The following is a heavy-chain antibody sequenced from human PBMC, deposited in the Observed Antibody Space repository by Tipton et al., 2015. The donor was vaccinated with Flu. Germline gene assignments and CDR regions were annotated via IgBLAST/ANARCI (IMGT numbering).Heavy chain of an antibody. CDR2: VSWNSLII. CDR3: AKDVHWGSDEEGAFQI. CDR1: GFTFDDYA. Sequence: VQLVQSGGGVVQPGGSLRLACAASGFTFDDYAMHWVRQAPGKGLEWVSSVSWNSLIIGYADSVRGRFTISRDNAKNSLYLQMDSLRPEDSAFYYCAKDVHWGSDEEGAFQIWGQGTTVTVSS. D-gene: IGHD7-27*01. V-gene: IGHV3-9*01. J-gene: IGHJ3*02.